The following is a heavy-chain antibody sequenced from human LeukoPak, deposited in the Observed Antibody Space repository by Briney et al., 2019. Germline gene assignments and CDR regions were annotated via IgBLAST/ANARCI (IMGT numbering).Heavy chain of an antibody. V-gene: IGHV3-74*01. J-gene: IGHJ4*02. CDR2: IASDGSST. D-gene: IGHD4-23*01. Sequence: PGGSLRLSCASCGLTFISYWMNWVRQAPGRGLVWVSRIASDGSSTTYADSVKGRFSISRDNAKNTLYLQMNSLRVEDTAVYYCARGRPHGNDYWGQGTLVTVSS. CDR1: GLTFISYW. CDR3: ARGRPHGNDY.